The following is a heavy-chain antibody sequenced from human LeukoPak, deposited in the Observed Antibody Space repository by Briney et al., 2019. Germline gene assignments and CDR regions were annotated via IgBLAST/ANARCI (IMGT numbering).Heavy chain of an antibody. CDR1: GFTFSSYA. J-gene: IGHJ4*02. CDR3: AKDLRAYDFYSSGWYAPASYYFDY. D-gene: IGHD6-19*01. Sequence: GGSLRLSCAASGFTFSSYAMSWVRQAPGKGLEWVSAINGSGGSTYYADSVKGRFTISRDNSKNTLYLQMNSLRAEDTAVYYCAKDLRAYDFYSSGWYAPASYYFDYWGQGTLVTVSS. CDR2: INGSGGST. V-gene: IGHV3-23*01.